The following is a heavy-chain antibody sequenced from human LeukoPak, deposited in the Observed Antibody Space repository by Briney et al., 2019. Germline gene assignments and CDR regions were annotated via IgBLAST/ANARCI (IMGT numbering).Heavy chain of an antibody. V-gene: IGHV1-2*02. CDR1: GYTFTGYY. CDR3: ARGDIVVVPAAIRSWFDP. D-gene: IGHD2-2*01. CDR2: INPNSGGT. Sequence: ASVKVSCKASGYTFTGYYMHWVRQAPGQGLEWMGWINPNSGGTNYAQKFQGRVTMTRDTSISTAYMELSRLRSDDTAVYYCARGDIVVVPAAIRSWFDPWGQGTLVTVSS. J-gene: IGHJ5*02.